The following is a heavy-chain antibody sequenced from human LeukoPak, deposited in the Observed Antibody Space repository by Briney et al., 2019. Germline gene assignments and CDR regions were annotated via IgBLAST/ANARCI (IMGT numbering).Heavy chain of an antibody. V-gene: IGHV4-59*01. D-gene: IGHD6-13*01. CDR1: GGSISSYY. Sequence: SSETLSHTCTVSGGSISSYYWSWIRQPPGKGLAWIGYIFYTGSTNYNPSLKSRVTISVDTSKNQFSLKLSSVTAADTAVYYCARGISSSWFLLDSWGQGTLVTVSS. J-gene: IGHJ5*01. CDR2: IFYTGST. CDR3: ARGISSSWFLLDS.